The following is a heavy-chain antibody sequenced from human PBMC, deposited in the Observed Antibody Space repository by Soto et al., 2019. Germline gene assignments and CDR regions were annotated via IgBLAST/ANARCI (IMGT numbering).Heavy chain of an antibody. CDR3: ARHLAVTTYFDY. Sequence: ETLSLTCTVSGGSISIYYWSWIRQPPGKGLEWIGYIYYSGSTNYNPSLKSRVTISVDTSKNQFSLKLSSVTAADTAVYYCARHLAVTTYFDYWGQGTLVTVSS. CDR2: IYYSGST. CDR1: GGSISIYY. J-gene: IGHJ4*02. V-gene: IGHV4-59*08. D-gene: IGHD4-4*01.